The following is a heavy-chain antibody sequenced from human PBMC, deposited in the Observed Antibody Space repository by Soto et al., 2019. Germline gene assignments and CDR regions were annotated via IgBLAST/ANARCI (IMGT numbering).Heavy chain of an antibody. CDR2: ISYDGTNK. V-gene: IGHV3-30-3*01. D-gene: IGHD1-26*01. CDR3: ARAERSHYFYCMDV. J-gene: IGHJ6*02. CDR1: GFTFSNSA. Sequence: QVQLVESGGGVVQPGRSLRLSCGASGFTFSNSAMHWVRQAPGKGLEWVAVISYDGTNKYYADSVKGRFTISRDNSKNTLNLQMDSLRGDDTAVYFCARAERSHYFYCMDVWGQGTTVTVS.